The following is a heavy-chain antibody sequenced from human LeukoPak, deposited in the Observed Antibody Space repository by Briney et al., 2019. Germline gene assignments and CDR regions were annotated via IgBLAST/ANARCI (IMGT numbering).Heavy chain of an antibody. CDR3: AKVTLVVPRYGMDV. CDR1: GFTFSSYA. J-gene: IGHJ6*02. V-gene: IGHV3-23*01. Sequence: GGSLRLSCAASGFTFSSYAMSWVRQAPGKGLEWVSAISGSGGSTYYADSVKGRFTISRDNSKNTLYLQMNSLRAEDTAVYYCAKVTLVVPRYGMDVWGQGTTVTVSS. D-gene: IGHD2-2*01. CDR2: ISGSGGST.